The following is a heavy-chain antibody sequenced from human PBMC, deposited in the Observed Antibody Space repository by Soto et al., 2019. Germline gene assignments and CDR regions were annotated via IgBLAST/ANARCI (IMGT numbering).Heavy chain of an antibody. V-gene: IGHV4-34*01. CDR2: INHSGST. J-gene: IGHJ4*02. Sequence: NPSETLSLTCAVYGGSFSGYYWSWIRQPPGKGLEWIGEINHSGSTNYNPSLKSRVTISVDTSKNQFSLKLSSVTAADTAVYYCARRRGYSYGTFDYWGQGTLVTVSS. CDR3: ARRRGYSYGTFDY. CDR1: GGSFSGYY. D-gene: IGHD5-18*01.